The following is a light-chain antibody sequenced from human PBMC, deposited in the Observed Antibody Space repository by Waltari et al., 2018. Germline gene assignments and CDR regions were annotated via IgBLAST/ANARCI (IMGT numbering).Light chain of an antibody. CDR3: AAWDDSPNAVV. CDR1: SSNIGSNS. CDR2: SNN. V-gene: IGLV1-44*01. J-gene: IGLJ2*01. Sequence: QSVLTQPPSASGTPGQRVTISCSGSSSNIGSNSVNWYKQLPGTAPKLLIFSNNQRPSGVPDRFSGSKSGTSASLAISGLQAEDEADYSCAAWDDSPNAVVFGGGTKVTVL.